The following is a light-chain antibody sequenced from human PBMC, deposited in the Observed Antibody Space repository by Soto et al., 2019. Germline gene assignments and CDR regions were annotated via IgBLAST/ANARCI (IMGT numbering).Light chain of an antibody. Sequence: DIQMTQSPSSLSASVGDRVTITCQASHDITSYLNWYQHKPGKAPKLLNYDASILEAGVPSRFSGSGSGTDFTFTSSRLQPEDVATYYCQKCDYLPIFGPGTTVDLK. CDR2: DAS. J-gene: IGKJ3*01. CDR1: HDITSY. CDR3: QKCDYLPI. V-gene: IGKV1-33*01.